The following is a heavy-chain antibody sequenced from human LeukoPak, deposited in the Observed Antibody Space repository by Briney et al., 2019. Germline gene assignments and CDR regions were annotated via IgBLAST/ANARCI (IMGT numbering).Heavy chain of an antibody. CDR1: GFSVSDNY. CDR3: AKEGGLGYCSTTSCAFAH. CDR2: TYSGGTT. J-gene: IGHJ4*02. Sequence: GGSLRLSCAGSGFSVSDNYMTWVRQAPGKGPEWVSVTYSGGTTYYADSVEGRFTISRDSAKNTLYLQMNSLRTEDTAVYYCAKEGGLGYCSTTSCAFAHWGRGTLVTVSS. V-gene: IGHV3-53*01. D-gene: IGHD2-2*01.